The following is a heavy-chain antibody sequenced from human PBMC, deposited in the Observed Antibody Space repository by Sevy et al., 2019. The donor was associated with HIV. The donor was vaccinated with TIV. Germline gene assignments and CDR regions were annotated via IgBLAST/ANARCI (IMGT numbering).Heavy chain of an antibody. D-gene: IGHD2-2*02. CDR3: ARSYCSLTRCYMHAAFDI. CDR2: ISDSSNYI. J-gene: IGHJ3*02. Sequence: GGSLRLSCAASGFTFSSYSMNWVRQAPGKGLEWVSSISDSSNYIYYADSVKGRFTISRDNAKNSLYLQMNSLRAEVTAVYYCARSYCSLTRCYMHAAFDIWGQGTMVTVSS. CDR1: GFTFSSYS. V-gene: IGHV3-21*01.